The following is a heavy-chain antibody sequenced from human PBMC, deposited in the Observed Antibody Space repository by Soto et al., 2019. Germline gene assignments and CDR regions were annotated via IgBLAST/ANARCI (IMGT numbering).Heavy chain of an antibody. Sequence: SETLSLTCTVSGGSISSYYWSWIRQPPGKGLEWIGYIYYSGSTNYNPSLKSRVTISVDTSKNQFSLKLSSVTAADTAVYYCARAYRKGDPSSGYWGQGTLVTVSS. CDR3: ARAYRKGDPSSGY. V-gene: IGHV4-59*01. CDR2: IYYSGST. CDR1: GGSISSYY. J-gene: IGHJ4*02. D-gene: IGHD3-16*01.